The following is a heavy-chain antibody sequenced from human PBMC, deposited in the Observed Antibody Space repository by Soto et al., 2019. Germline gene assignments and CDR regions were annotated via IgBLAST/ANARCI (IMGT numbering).Heavy chain of an antibody. J-gene: IGHJ4*02. Sequence: HPGGSLRLSCAASGFTFSSYAMSWVRQAPGKGLEWVSTISGSGGSTYYADSVKGRFTISRDNSKNTLFLQMNSLRAEDTAVYHCAKGTVPSAIRRDYFDYWGQGTLVTVPQ. CDR3: AKGTVPSAIRRDYFDY. CDR2: ISGSGGST. V-gene: IGHV3-23*01. D-gene: IGHD2-2*02. CDR1: GFTFSSYA.